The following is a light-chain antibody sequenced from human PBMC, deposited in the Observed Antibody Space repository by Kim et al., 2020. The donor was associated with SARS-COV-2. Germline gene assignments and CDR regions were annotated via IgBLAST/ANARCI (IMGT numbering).Light chain of an antibody. J-gene: IGLJ2*01. V-gene: IGLV3-9*01. CDR2: RDS. CDR3: QVWDSSTVV. Sequence: VALGQTARITCGGNNIGSKNVRWYQQKPGQAPVLVIYRDSNRPSGIPERFSGSNAGNTATLTISRAQAGDEADYYCQVWDSSTVVFGGGTQLTVL. CDR1: NIGSKN.